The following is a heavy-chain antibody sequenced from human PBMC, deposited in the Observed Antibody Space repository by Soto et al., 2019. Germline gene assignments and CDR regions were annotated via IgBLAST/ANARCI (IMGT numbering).Heavy chain of an antibody. J-gene: IGHJ5*02. D-gene: IGHD3-10*01. CDR3: AILPYYYGSGSYPTSNWFDP. V-gene: IGHV4-39*01. Sequence: PSETLSLTCTVSGDSISSSSYYWGWIRQPPGKGLEWIGTIYYSGSTYYNPSLKSRVTIPVDTSKNQSSLKLNSLTAADTALYYCAILPYYYGSGSYPTSNWFDPWGQGTLVTVS. CDR2: IYYSGST. CDR1: GDSISSSSYY.